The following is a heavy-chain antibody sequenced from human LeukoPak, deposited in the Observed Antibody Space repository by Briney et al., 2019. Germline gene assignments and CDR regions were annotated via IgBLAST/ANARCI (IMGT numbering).Heavy chain of an antibody. J-gene: IGHJ6*03. V-gene: IGHV1-46*01. CDR1: GYTFTSYY. CDR2: INPSGGST. CDR3: ARDLVVVPAAPRDYYYMDV. D-gene: IGHD2-2*01. Sequence: GASVKVSCKASGYTFTSYYMHWVRQAPGQGLEWMGIINPSGGSTSYAQKFQGRVTMTRGMSTSTVYMELSSLRSEDTAVYYCARDLVVVPAAPRDYYYMDVWGKGTTVTVSS.